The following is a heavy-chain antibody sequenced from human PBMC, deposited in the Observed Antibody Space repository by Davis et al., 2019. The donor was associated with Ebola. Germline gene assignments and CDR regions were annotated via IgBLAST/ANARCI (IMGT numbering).Heavy chain of an antibody. CDR2: INPSGGST. CDR1: GYTFTGYY. J-gene: IGHJ5*02. CDR3: ARGRGYCSGGSCYWFDP. D-gene: IGHD2-15*01. Sequence: ASVKVSCKASGYTFTGYYMHWVRQPPVQGLEWMGIINPSGGSTSYAQKFQGRVTMTRDTSTSTVYMELSSLRSEDTAVYYCARGRGYCSGGSCYWFDPWGQGTLVTVSS. V-gene: IGHV1-46*01.